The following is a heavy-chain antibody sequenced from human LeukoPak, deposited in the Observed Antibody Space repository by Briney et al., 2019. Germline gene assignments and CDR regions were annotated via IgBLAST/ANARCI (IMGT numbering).Heavy chain of an antibody. J-gene: IGHJ5*02. Sequence: SETLSLTCAVYGGSFSGYYWSWIRQPPGKGLEWIGEINHSGSTNYNPSLKSRVTISVDTTKNQFSLKLSSATAADTAVYYCARVFSSSWYSRFDPWGQGTLVTVSS. CDR3: ARVFSSSWYSRFDP. CDR2: INHSGST. V-gene: IGHV4-34*01. D-gene: IGHD6-13*01. CDR1: GGSFSGYY.